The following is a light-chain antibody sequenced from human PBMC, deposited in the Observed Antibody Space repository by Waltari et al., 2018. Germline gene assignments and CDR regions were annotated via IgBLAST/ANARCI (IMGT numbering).Light chain of an antibody. CDR3: QSYDSSTWV. CDR2: EDN. J-gene: IGLJ3*02. Sequence: NFMLHQPHSVSESPRNTGTISCTRSSGPIATYHVTWYQQRPGSAPTTVIYEDNQRPSGVPDRFSGSIDSSSNSASLTISGLKTEDEADYYCQSYDSSTWVFGGGTKLTVL. V-gene: IGLV6-57*03. CDR1: SGPIATYH.